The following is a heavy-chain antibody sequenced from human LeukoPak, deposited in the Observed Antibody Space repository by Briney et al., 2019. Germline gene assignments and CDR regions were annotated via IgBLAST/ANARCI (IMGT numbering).Heavy chain of an antibody. J-gene: IGHJ4*02. V-gene: IGHV3-23*01. Sequence: GGSLRLSCAAFGFTFSSYAMSWVRQAPGKGLEWVSAISGSGGSTYYADSVKGRFTISRNNSKNTLYLQMNSLRAEDTAVYYCAKDVGAYYYDSSGCVDYWGQGTLVTVSS. CDR3: AKDVGAYYYDSSGCVDY. CDR2: ISGSGGST. D-gene: IGHD3-22*01. CDR1: GFTFSSYA.